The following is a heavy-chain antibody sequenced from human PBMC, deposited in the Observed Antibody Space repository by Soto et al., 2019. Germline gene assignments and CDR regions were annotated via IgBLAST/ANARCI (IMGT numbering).Heavy chain of an antibody. CDR2: IDKVGTDS. Sequence: EVQLVESGGGLVQPGGSLRLSCAASEFTFSGRSVHWVRQAPGKGLVWVSGIDKVGTDSTYADSVKGRFTSSRDNAKNTVYLQMSSLRGEATAVYYCARGWFGPDVWGKGTTVTVAS. CDR3: ARGWFGPDV. D-gene: IGHD3-10*01. CDR1: EFTFSGRS. J-gene: IGHJ6*03. V-gene: IGHV3-74*01.